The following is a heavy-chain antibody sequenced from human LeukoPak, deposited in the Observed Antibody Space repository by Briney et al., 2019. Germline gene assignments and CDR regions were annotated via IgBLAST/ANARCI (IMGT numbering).Heavy chain of an antibody. D-gene: IGHD3-22*01. CDR3: AKGTMDGGQYYYDSS. CDR2: ISYDGSNK. J-gene: IGHJ4*02. Sequence: GGSLRLSCAASGFTFSSYGMRWVRQAPGKGLEWVAVISYDGSNKYYADSVKGRFTISRDNSKNTLYLQMNSLRAEDTAVYYCAKGTMDGGQYYYDSSGGQGTLVTVSS. V-gene: IGHV3-30*18. CDR1: GFTFSSYG.